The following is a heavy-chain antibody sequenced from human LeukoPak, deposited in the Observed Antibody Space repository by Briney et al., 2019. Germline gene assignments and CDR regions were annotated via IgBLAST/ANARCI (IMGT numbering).Heavy chain of an antibody. CDR2: INPSGDNT. V-gene: IGHV1-46*01. J-gene: IGHJ4*02. CDR1: GYTFTNNF. D-gene: IGHD3-16*02. CDR3: ARGGNYDYVWGSYRPVDY. Sequence: ASVKVSCKASGYTFTNNFMHWVRQAPGQGLEWIGLINPSGDNTWYAQKFQGRVTMTRDMATSTDYLEVSSLRSEDTAVYYCARGGNYDYVWGSYRPVDYWGQGTLVTVSS.